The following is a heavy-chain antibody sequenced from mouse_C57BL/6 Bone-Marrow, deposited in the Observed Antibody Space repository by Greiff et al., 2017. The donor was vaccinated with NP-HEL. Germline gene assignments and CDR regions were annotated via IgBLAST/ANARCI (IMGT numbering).Heavy chain of an antibody. CDR2: IYPRSGNT. CDR1: GYTFTSYG. D-gene: IGHD2-4*01. Sequence: VQVVESGAELARPGASVKLSCKASGYTFTSYGISWVKQRTGQGLEWIGEIYPRSGNTYYNEKFKGKATLTADKSSSTAYMELRSLTSEDSAVYFCAMITTRRYYFDYWGQGTTLTVSS. J-gene: IGHJ2*01. V-gene: IGHV1-81*01. CDR3: AMITTRRYYFDY.